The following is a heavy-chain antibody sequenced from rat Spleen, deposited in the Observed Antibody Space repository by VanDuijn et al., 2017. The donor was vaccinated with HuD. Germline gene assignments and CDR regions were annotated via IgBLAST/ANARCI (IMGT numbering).Heavy chain of an antibody. Sequence: QVQLKESGPGLVQPSQTLSLICTVSGFSLISHSVHWVRQPPGKGLEWMGGIWGDGSTKYNSAYKSRLSISRDTSKSRVFLKMNSLQTEDTATYFCARADVAGLSTDGIWGQGIMVTVSS. CDR2: IWGDGST. V-gene: IGHV2-1*01. D-gene: IGHD1-2*01. CDR3: ARADVAGLSTDGI. CDR1: GFSLISHS. J-gene: IGHJ2*01.